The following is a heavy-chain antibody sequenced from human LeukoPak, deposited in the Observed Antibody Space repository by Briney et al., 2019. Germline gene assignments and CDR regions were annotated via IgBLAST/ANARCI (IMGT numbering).Heavy chain of an antibody. Sequence: SETLSLTCTVSGYSISSDYYWGWIRQPPGKGLEWIGTIYHSGSTSYNPSLKSRVTISVDTSKNQFSLKLSSVTAADTAVYYCARAHERGATIKGKWFDPWGQGTLVTVSP. J-gene: IGHJ5*02. CDR1: GYSISSDYY. V-gene: IGHV4-38-2*02. CDR3: ARAHERGATIKGKWFDP. CDR2: IYHSGST. D-gene: IGHD5-12*01.